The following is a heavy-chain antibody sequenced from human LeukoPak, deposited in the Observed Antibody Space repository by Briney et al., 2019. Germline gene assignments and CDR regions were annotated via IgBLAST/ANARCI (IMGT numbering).Heavy chain of an antibody. D-gene: IGHD7-27*01. J-gene: IGHJ4*02. CDR2: IYYSGST. Sequence: SETLSLTCTVSGGSISSSIYYWDWIRQPPGKGLEWIGSIYYSGSTYYNPSLKSRVTMSVDTSKNHFSLKLSSVTAADTAVYYCARLGSAGPRRYFDYWGQGTLVTVSS. CDR3: ARLGSAGPRRYFDY. CDR1: GGSISSSIYY. V-gene: IGHV4-39*02.